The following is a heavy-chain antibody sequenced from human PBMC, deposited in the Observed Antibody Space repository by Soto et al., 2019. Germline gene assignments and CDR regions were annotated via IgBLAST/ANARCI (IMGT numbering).Heavy chain of an antibody. CDR2: ISPSSSYT. V-gene: IGHV3-11*06. D-gene: IGHD6-13*01. CDR1: GFTFSDHY. J-gene: IGHJ3*02. CDR3: ARNHIAASGTSAYDI. Sequence: VGSLRLSCAASGFTFSDHYMSWIRQAPGKGLEWVSYISPSSSYTNYAVSVKGRFTISRDNAKNSLYLQMNSLRGEDTAVYYCARNHIAASGTSAYDIWGQGTMVTVSS.